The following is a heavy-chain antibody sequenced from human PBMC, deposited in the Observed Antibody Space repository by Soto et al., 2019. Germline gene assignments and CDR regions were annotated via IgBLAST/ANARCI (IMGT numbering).Heavy chain of an antibody. Sequence: QVQLVQSGAEVKKPGASVKVSCKASGYTFTGYYMHWVRQAPGQGLEWMGWINPNSGGTNYAQKFQGWVTMTRDTSISTAYMELSRLRSDDTAVYYCARDLCAARPPSVCFPDGMDVWGQGTTVTVSS. CDR1: GYTFTGYY. CDR2: INPNSGGT. J-gene: IGHJ6*02. CDR3: ARDLCAARPPSVCFPDGMDV. D-gene: IGHD6-6*01. V-gene: IGHV1-2*04.